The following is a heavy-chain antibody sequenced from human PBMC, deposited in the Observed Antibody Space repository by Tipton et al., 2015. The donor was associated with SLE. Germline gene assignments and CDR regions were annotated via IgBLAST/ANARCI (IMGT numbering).Heavy chain of an antibody. CDR3: ARDRREYDFWSGYYRGVGYYYGMDV. Sequence: SLRLSCAASGFTSSSYEMNWVRQAPGKGLEWVSYISSSGSTIYYADSVKGRFTISRDNAKNSLYLQMNSLRAEDTAVYYCARDRREYDFWSGYYRGVGYYYGMDVWGQGTTVTVSS. V-gene: IGHV3-48*03. D-gene: IGHD3-3*01. CDR2: ISSSGSTI. J-gene: IGHJ6*02. CDR1: GFTSSSYE.